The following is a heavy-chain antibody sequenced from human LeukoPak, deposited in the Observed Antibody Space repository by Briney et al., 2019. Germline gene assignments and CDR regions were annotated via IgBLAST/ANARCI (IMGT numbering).Heavy chain of an antibody. J-gene: IGHJ4*02. CDR1: GFTFTIYA. CDR2: ISGSGDNT. CDR3: AREPYSYDLDY. V-gene: IGHV3-23*01. D-gene: IGHD5-18*01. Sequence: TGGSLRLSCAASGFTFTIYAISRVRHAPGKWREWVSGISGSGDNTYYADSVKGRFTISRDNSKNTLYVQVNSLGTEDTAVYYCAREPYSYDLDYWGQGTLVTVSS.